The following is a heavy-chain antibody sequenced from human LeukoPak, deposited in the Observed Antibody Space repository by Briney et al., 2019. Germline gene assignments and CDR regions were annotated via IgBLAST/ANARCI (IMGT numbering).Heavy chain of an antibody. CDR3: AKEVDYQLDY. V-gene: IGHV3-23*01. J-gene: IGHJ4*02. CDR1: KFTCGGKD. CDR2: ISGSGGST. Sequence: LSCPAYKFTCGGKDWSWLRPAQGKELEWVSAISGSGGSTYYADSVKGRLTISRDNSKNTLYLQMNSLRAEDTAVYYCAKEVDYQLDYWGQGTLVTVSS. D-gene: IGHD4-11*01.